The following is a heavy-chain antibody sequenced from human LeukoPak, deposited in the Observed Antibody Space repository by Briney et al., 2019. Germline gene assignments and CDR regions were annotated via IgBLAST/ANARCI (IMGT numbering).Heavy chain of an antibody. V-gene: IGHV4-39*01. CDR2: IYYSGST. Sequence: SETLSLTCTVSGGSISSSSYYWGWIRQPPGKALEWIGSIYYSGSTYYNPSLKSRVTISVDTSKNQFSLKLSSVTAADTAVYYCARRSAVAVPYYFDYWGQGTLVTVSS. CDR3: ARRSAVAVPYYFDY. CDR1: GGSISSSSYY. J-gene: IGHJ4*02. D-gene: IGHD6-19*01.